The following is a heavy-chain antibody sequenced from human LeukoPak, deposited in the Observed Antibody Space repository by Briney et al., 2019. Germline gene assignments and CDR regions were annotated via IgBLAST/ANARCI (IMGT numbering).Heavy chain of an antibody. CDR1: GFTFSSYA. CDR3: ARDGSSGWYNYYYGMDV. V-gene: IGHV3-30*04. J-gene: IGHJ6*02. CDR2: ISYDGSNK. D-gene: IGHD6-19*01. Sequence: GGSLRLSCAASGFTFSSYAMHWVRQAPGKGLEWVAVISYDGSNKYYADSVKGRFTISRDNSKNTLYLQMNSLRAEDTAVYYCARDGSSGWYNYYYGMDVWGQGTTVTVSS.